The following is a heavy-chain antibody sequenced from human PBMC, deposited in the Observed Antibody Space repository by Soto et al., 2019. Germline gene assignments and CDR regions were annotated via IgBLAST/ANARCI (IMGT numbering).Heavy chain of an antibody. J-gene: IGHJ3*02. CDR3: ARDKLWFGESEDDAFDI. CDR1: GGTFSSYA. CDR2: IIPIFGTA. D-gene: IGHD3-10*01. Sequence: SVKVSCKASGGTFSSYAISWVRQAPGQGLEWMGGIIPIFGTANYAQKFQGRVTITADESTSTAYMELSSLRSEDTAVYYCARDKLWFGESEDDAFDIWGQGTMVTVSS. V-gene: IGHV1-69*13.